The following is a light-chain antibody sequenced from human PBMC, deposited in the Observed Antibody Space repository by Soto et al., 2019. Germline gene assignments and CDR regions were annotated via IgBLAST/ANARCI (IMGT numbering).Light chain of an antibody. CDR1: QSLLHSNGYNY. CDR2: LGS. Sequence: DIVMTQSPLSLPVTPGEPASISCRSSQSLLHSNGYNYLDWYLQKPGQSPQLLIYLGSNRASGVPDRFSGTGSGTDFTLKISRVEAADVGVYYCMQALQFPWTFGHGTKVEIK. J-gene: IGKJ1*01. CDR3: MQALQFPWT. V-gene: IGKV2-28*01.